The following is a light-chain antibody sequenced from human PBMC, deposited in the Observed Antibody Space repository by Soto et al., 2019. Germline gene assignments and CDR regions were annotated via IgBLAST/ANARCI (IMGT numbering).Light chain of an antibody. CDR3: QHRSL. Sequence: EIVLTQSPGTLSLSPGERATLSCRASQSVSSSYLARYHQKPGQAPRLLIYDSSKRATGIPARFNGSGSETGFTLTISSLEPEDFAVYYCQHRSLFGGGT. V-gene: IGKV3D-20*02. J-gene: IGKJ4*01. CDR2: DSS. CDR1: QSVSSSY.